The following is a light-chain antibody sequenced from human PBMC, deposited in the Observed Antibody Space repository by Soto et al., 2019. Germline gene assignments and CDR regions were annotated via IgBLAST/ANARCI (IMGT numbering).Light chain of an antibody. CDR1: SSDVGGYNY. Sequence: QSALTQPRSVSGSPGQSVTISCTGSSSDVGGYNYVSWCQHHPGKAPKLIIHDVSRRPSGVPDRFSGSKSGNTASLTISVLQAEDGADYYCCSYAGTFRVFGGGTKVTVL. CDR3: CSYAGTFRV. J-gene: IGLJ3*02. V-gene: IGLV2-11*01. CDR2: DVS.